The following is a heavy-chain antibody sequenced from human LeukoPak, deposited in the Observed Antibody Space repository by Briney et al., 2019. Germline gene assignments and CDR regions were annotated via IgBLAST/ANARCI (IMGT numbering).Heavy chain of an antibody. V-gene: IGHV3-7*05. CDR1: GFTFSNYA. CDR2: IKQDGSEK. J-gene: IGHJ4*02. CDR3: ASRAGYTGSWSAFDY. D-gene: IGHD6-13*01. Sequence: GGSLRLSCAASGFTFSNYAMNWVRQAPGKGLEWVANIKQDGSEKYHVDSVKGRFTISRDNAKNSLYLQMNSLRAEDTAVYYCASRAGYTGSWSAFDYWGQGTLVTVSS.